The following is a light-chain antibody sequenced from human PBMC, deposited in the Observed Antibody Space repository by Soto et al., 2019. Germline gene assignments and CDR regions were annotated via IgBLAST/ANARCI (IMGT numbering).Light chain of an antibody. CDR3: SSYTSSGTRGHVV. CDR1: SSDVGGYNY. CDR2: DVS. V-gene: IGLV2-14*03. Sequence: QSALTQPASVSGSPGQSITISCTGTSSDVGGYNYVSWYQQHPGKAPKLMIYDVSNRPSGVSNRFSGSKSGNTASLTISGLQVEDEADYYCSSYTSSGTRGHVVFGGGTKLTVL. J-gene: IGLJ2*01.